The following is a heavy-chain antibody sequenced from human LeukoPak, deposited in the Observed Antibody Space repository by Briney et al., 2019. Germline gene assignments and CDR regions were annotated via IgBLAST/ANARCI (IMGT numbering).Heavy chain of an antibody. V-gene: IGHV4-59*08. CDR1: GGSLSRYY. J-gene: IGHJ3*02. Sequence: SETLSLTCTVSGGSLSRYYWSCIRQPPGKGLEWSGYIYYSGSTNYNPSPKSRVTISVDTSKNQFSLKLSSVTAADTAVYYCARAYGDYESGYDAFDIWGQGTMVTVSS. D-gene: IGHD4-17*01. CDR3: ARAYGDYESGYDAFDI. CDR2: IYYSGST.